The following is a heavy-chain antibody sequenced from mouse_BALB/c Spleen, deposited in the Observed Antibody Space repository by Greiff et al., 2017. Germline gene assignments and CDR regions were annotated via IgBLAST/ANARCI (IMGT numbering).Heavy chain of an antibody. CDR1: GYTFTCHV. V-gene: IGHV1-14*01. CDR3: ASNWDGWFAY. J-gene: IGHJ3*01. D-gene: IGHD4-1*01. CDR2: INPYNDGT. Sequence: EVQVQQSGPGLVKPGASAKMSCKASGYTFTCHVMHWVKQKPGQGLEWIGYINPYNDGTKYNEKFKGKATLTSDKSSSTAYMELSSLTSEDAAVYYCASNWDGWFAYWGQGTLVTVSA.